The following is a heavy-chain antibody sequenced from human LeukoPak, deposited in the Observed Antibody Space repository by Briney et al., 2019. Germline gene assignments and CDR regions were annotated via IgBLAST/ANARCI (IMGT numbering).Heavy chain of an antibody. CDR2: IYHSGST. CDR1: GYSISSGYY. D-gene: IGHD5-12*01. Sequence: SETLSLTCTVSGYSISSGYYWGWIRQPPGKGLEWIGSIYHSGSTYYNPSLKSRVTISVDTSKNQFSLKLSSVTAADTAVYYCARHQKWLRRFDYWGQGTLVTVSS. CDR3: ARHQKWLRRFDY. V-gene: IGHV4-38-2*02. J-gene: IGHJ4*02.